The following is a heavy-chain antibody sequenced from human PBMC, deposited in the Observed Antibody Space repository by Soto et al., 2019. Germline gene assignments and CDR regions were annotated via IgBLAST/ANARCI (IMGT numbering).Heavy chain of an antibody. CDR1: GFTFSSYA. V-gene: IGHV3-23*01. CDR2: ISGSGGST. CDR3: AKFSFLNDYIGGSYLYYYFDY. D-gene: IGHD3-16*02. Sequence: GGSLRLSCAASGFTFSSYAMSWVRQAPGKGLEWVSAISGSGGSTYYADSVKGRFTISRDNSKNTLYLQMNSLRAEDTAVYYCAKFSFLNDYIGGSYLYYYFDYGGQGTLVTVS. J-gene: IGHJ4*02.